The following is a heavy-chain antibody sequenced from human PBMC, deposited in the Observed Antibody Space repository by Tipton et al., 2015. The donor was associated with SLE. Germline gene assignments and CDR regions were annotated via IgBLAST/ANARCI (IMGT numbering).Heavy chain of an antibody. J-gene: IGHJ4*02. CDR2: IDYSGNT. V-gene: IGHV4-59*01. CDR1: GGSISDYY. D-gene: IGHD4-17*01. CDR3: ARSSPYLKYGDPMFFFVY. Sequence: GLVKPSETLSLTCTVSGGSISDYYWSWIRQPPGKGLEWIGYIDYSGNTYYTPSLKSRVTISVDTSKNQFSLNLSSVTAADTAVYYCARSSPYLKYGDPMFFFVYWGPGTLVTVSS.